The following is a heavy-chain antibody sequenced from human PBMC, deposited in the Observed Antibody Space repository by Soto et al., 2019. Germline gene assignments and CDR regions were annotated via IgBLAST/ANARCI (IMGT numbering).Heavy chain of an antibody. CDR3: AKDRVGYCSGGSCYLPKNYYYYGMDV. J-gene: IGHJ6*02. V-gene: IGHV3-30*18. D-gene: IGHD2-15*01. CDR1: GFTFSSYG. Sequence: PGGSLRLSCVASGFTFSSYGMHWVRQAPGKGLEWVAVISYDGSNKYYADSVKGRFTISRDNSKNTLYLQMNSLRAEDTAVYYCAKDRVGYCSGGSCYLPKNYYYYGMDVWGQGTTVTVSS. CDR2: ISYDGSNK.